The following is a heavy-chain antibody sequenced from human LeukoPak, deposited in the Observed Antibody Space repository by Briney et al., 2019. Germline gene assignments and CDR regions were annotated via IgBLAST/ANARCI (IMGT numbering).Heavy chain of an antibody. V-gene: IGHV4-39*07. J-gene: IGHJ3*02. CDR2: IYYSGST. D-gene: IGHD1-26*01. CDR3: ARGGWSDYTESDPFDI. Sequence: SETLSLACTVSGGSISSSIYYWGWIRQSPGKGLEWIGSIYYSGSTYYNPSLKSRVTLSVDTSKNQYSLKVTSVTAADTAVCHCARGGWSDYTESDPFDIWGQGTMVTVSS. CDR1: GGSISSSIYY.